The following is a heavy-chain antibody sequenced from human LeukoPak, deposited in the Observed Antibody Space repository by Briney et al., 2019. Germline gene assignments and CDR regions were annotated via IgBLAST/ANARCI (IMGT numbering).Heavy chain of an antibody. V-gene: IGHV3-48*03. CDR3: ARDRLQLLDP. CDR2: VSSSGGTI. J-gene: IGHJ5*02. CDR1: GFTFSSYE. Sequence: GGSLRLSCAASGFTFSSYEMNWVRQAPGKGLEWVSYVSSSGGTIYYADSVKGRFTISRDNAKNSLYLQMNSLRAEDTAVYYCARDRLQLLDPWGQGTLVTVSS. D-gene: IGHD1-1*01.